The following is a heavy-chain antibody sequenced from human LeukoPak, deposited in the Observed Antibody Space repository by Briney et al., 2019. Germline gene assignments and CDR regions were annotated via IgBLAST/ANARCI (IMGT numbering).Heavy chain of an antibody. Sequence: SVKVSCKASGGTFSSYAISWVRQAPGQGLEWMGGIIPIFGTANYAQKFQGRVTITAGESTSTAYMELSSLRSEDTAVYYCARVLLSGSSRYYFDYWGQGTLVTVSS. CDR2: IIPIFGTA. CDR3: ARVLLSGSSRYYFDY. V-gene: IGHV1-69*13. D-gene: IGHD2-15*01. J-gene: IGHJ4*02. CDR1: GGTFSSYA.